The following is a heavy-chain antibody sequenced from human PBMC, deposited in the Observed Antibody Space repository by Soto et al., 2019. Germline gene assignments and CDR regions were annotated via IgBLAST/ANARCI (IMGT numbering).Heavy chain of an antibody. CDR3: ARDTTALDY. D-gene: IGHD1-1*01. Sequence: ASVKVSCKTSGYSFTDYKLHWVRQAPGQGLEWMGWVDPNGGGTNYAQKFQGWVTMTWDTSISTADMELSRLRSDDTAVYYCARDTTALDYWGQGTLVTVSS. CDR2: VDPNGGGT. CDR1: GYSFTDYK. V-gene: IGHV1-2*04. J-gene: IGHJ4*02.